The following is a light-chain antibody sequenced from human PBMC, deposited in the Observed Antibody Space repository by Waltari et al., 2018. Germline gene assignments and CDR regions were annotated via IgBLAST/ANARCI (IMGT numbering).Light chain of an antibody. CDR3: ATWDDSLRGWV. J-gene: IGLJ3*02. Sequence: QSVLTQPPSVSGTPGQRITISCSGSSSNVGTNYVHWYQQLPGTAPKHLIYKDERRPSGGPDRFAGSKSGTSASLAISGLRSEDEADYHCATWDDSLRGWVFGGMTKLTVL. CDR2: KDE. V-gene: IGLV1-47*01. CDR1: SSNVGTNY.